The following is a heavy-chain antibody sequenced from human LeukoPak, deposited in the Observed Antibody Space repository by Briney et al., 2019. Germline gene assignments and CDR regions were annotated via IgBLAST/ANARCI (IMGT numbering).Heavy chain of an antibody. Sequence: GGSLRLSCAASGFTFSSYAMSWVRQAPGKGLEWVSAISGSGGSTYYADSVKGRFTISRDDSKNTAYLQMSSLKTEDTAVYYCIRLRDSSGWYAGFDPWGQGTLVSVSS. CDR1: GFTFSSYA. V-gene: IGHV3-23*01. CDR3: IRLRDSSGWYAGFDP. D-gene: IGHD6-19*01. CDR2: ISGSGGST. J-gene: IGHJ5*02.